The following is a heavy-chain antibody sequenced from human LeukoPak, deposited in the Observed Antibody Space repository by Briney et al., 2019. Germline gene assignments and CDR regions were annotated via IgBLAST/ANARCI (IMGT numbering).Heavy chain of an antibody. Sequence: GGSLRLSCAASGCTFSNYWRSWVRQAPGKGLEWVAHIKKDGSEKKYVDSVKGRFTISRATAENSLHLQMNSTRADDTADYYCVREGGRGWDSGWCDPWGKGTLVTVSS. CDR3: VREGGRGWDSGWCDP. CDR2: IKKDGSEK. D-gene: IGHD3-16*01. V-gene: IGHV3-7*01. J-gene: IGHJ5*02. CDR1: GCTFSNYW.